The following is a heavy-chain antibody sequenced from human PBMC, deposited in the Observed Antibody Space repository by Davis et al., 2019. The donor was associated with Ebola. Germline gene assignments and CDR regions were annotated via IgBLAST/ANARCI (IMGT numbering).Heavy chain of an antibody. V-gene: IGHV3-74*01. J-gene: IGHJ6*02. CDR1: GFTFSSYW. Sequence: GESLKISCAASGFTFSSYWMHWVRQAPGKGLVWVSRINSDGSNTSYADSVKGRFTISRDNAKNTLYLQMNSLRAEDTAVYYCARGYQLLPYGMDVWGQGTTVTVSS. D-gene: IGHD2-2*01. CDR3: ARGYQLLPYGMDV. CDR2: INSDGSNT.